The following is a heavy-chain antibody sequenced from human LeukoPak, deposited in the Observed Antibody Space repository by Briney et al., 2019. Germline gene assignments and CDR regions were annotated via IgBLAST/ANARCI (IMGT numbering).Heavy chain of an antibody. CDR3: AKDRHYSSNVFDY. CDR1: GFTFGDYA. J-gene: IGHJ4*02. Sequence: GGSLRLSCTASGFTFGDYAMSWVRQVPGKGLEWVGFIRSKAYGGTAEYAASVKGRFTISRDDSKSIAYLQMNSLKTEDTAVYYCAKDRHYSSNVFDYWGQGTLVTVSS. CDR2: IRSKAYGGTA. V-gene: IGHV3-49*04. D-gene: IGHD3-10*01.